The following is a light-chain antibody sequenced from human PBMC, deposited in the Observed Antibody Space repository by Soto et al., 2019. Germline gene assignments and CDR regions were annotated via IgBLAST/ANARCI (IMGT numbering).Light chain of an antibody. Sequence: EIVLTQTPGTLSLSPGERATLSCRASQSVSSSYLAWYQQKPGQPPRLLIYGASSRATGIPDRFSGSGSGTDIPLTISRREPEDFGVYYCQQYGSSPPNTFGQGTKLQIK. J-gene: IGKJ2*01. V-gene: IGKV3-20*01. CDR1: QSVSSSY. CDR3: QQYGSSPPNT. CDR2: GAS.